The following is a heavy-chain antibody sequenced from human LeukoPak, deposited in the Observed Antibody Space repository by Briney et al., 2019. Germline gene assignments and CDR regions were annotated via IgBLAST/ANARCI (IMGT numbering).Heavy chain of an antibody. Sequence: GGSLRLSCAASGFTFSSYGMHWVRQAPGKGLEWVAVISYDGSNKYYADSVKGRFTISRDNSKNTLYLQMNSLRAEDTAVYYCAKDGGGIVVVAYYFDYWGQGTLVTVSS. D-gene: IGHD3-22*01. J-gene: IGHJ4*02. CDR1: GFTFSSYG. V-gene: IGHV3-30*18. CDR2: ISYDGSNK. CDR3: AKDGGGIVVVAYYFDY.